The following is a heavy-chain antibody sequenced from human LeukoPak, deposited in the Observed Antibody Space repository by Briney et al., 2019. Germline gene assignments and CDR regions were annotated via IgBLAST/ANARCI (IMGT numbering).Heavy chain of an antibody. Sequence: PGGSLRLSCAASGFTSSSYAMSWVRQAPGKGLEWVSAISGSGGSTYYADSVKGRFTISRDNSKNTLYLQMNSLRAEDTAVYYCAKEMDSYGYNSYDYWGQGTLVTVSS. J-gene: IGHJ4*02. CDR1: GFTSSSYA. CDR2: ISGSGGST. D-gene: IGHD5-18*01. CDR3: AKEMDSYGYNSYDY. V-gene: IGHV3-23*01.